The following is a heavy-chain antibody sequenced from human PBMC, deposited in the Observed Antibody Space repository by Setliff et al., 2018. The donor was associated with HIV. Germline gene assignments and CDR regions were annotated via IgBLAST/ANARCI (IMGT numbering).Heavy chain of an antibody. Sequence: ESLKISCKASGYSFTNYWIGWVRQMPGKGLEWMGIIYPGDSDTRYSPSFQGQVTISADKSISTAYLQWSSLKASDTAMYYCARHGYCSGTSCSEYYYYYGMDVWGQGTTVTVSS. CDR2: IYPGDSDT. J-gene: IGHJ6*02. CDR1: GYSFTNYW. V-gene: IGHV5-51*01. CDR3: ARHGYCSGTSCSEYYYYYGMDV. D-gene: IGHD2-2*03.